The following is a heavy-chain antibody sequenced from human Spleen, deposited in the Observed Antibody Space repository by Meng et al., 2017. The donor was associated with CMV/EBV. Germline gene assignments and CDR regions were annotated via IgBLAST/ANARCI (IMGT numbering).Heavy chain of an antibody. D-gene: IGHD3-3*01. CDR1: GFTFGDYY. J-gene: IGHJ3*02. CDR3: ARGDYDFWSGYYTVGAFDI. V-gene: IGHV3-11*04. CDR2: ISSSGSTI. Sequence: GESLKISCAASGFTFGDYYMNWIRQAPGKGLEWVSYISSSGSTIHYADSVKGRFTISRDNAKNSLYLQMNSLRAEDTAVYYCARGDYDFWSGYYTVGAFDIWGQGTMVTVSS.